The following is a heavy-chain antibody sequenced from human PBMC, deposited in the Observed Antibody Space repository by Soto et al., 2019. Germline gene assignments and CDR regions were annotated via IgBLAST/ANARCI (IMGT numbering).Heavy chain of an antibody. J-gene: IGHJ6*02. Sequence: GGSLRLSCAASGLTFSSNAVSWVRRAPGKGLEWVSVITDSGGYTFYADSVQGRFTISRDNSKKTVYLQMTSLRAEDTAVYCCAKHQLDYYYYNMDVWGQGTTVTVSS. CDR1: GLTFSSNA. V-gene: IGHV3-23*01. CDR3: AKHQLDYYYYNMDV. D-gene: IGHD1-1*01. CDR2: ITDSGGYT.